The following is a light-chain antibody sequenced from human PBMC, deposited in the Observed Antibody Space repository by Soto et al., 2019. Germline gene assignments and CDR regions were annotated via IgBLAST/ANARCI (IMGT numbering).Light chain of an antibody. V-gene: IGKV1-17*01. CDR2: AAS. CDR3: LQHNTYPLS. J-gene: IGKJ4*01. CDR1: QALGTD. Sequence: DIQMTHSPASLSASIGDRITITCRATQALGTDLGWYQQKPGKAPKRLIYAASNLESGVPSRFSCAGSGTAFTLTIIRLQPEDCATYYCLQHNTYPLSFGGGTTVEVK.